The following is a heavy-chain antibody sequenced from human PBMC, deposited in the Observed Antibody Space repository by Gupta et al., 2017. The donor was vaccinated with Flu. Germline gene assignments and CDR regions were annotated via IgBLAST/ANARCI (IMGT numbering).Heavy chain of an antibody. CDR2: IDHSGGT. J-gene: IGHJ5*02. CDR1: NASLSGYY. Sequence: QVQLQQWGAGLLKPSETLSLTCAVYNASLSGYYWSWIRQPPGKGPEWIGEIDHSGGTNYNPSLKSRVTMSVDTSKNQFSLNLYSVTAADTAIYYFTRLGGFTVGYNWFDPWGQGTLFTVSS. CDR3: TRLGGFTVGYNWFDP. D-gene: IGHD4-11*01. V-gene: IGHV4-34*01.